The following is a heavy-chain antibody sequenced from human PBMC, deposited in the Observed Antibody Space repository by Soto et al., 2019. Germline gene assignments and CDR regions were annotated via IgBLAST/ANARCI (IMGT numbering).Heavy chain of an antibody. J-gene: IGHJ2*01. Sequence: EVQLVESGGGLVKPGGSLRLSCAASGFTFSSYSMNWVRQAPGKGLEWVSSISSSSSYIYYADSVKGRFTISRDNAKISLYLQMNSLRAEDTAVYYCARDGNWYFDLWGRVTLVAVSS. CDR2: ISSSSSYI. V-gene: IGHV3-21*01. CDR1: GFTFSSYS. CDR3: ARDGNWYFDL.